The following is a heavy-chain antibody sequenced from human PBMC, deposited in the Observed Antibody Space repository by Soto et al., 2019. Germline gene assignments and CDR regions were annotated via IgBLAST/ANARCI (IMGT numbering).Heavy chain of an antibody. Sequence: GGSLRLSCTASGFTFDTYTMNWLRQAPGRGLEWVSTINASTTYKYYTASVEGRFTISGDNAKNSLYLQSSSLGAEDTAVYYCARVSASKSGHLWYFDLWGRGTLVTVSS. CDR3: ARVSASKSGHLWYFDL. V-gene: IGHV3-21*01. CDR1: GFTFDTYT. CDR2: INASTTYK. J-gene: IGHJ2*01. D-gene: IGHD2-8*02.